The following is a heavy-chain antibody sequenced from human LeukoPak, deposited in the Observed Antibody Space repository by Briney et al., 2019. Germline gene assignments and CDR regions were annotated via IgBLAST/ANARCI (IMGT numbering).Heavy chain of an antibody. J-gene: IGHJ4*02. CDR2: IYHSGST. CDR1: GGSISSYY. D-gene: IGHD3-9*01. CDR3: ASRTYFDERDY. Sequence: PSETLSLTCTVSGGSISSYYWGWIRQPPGKGLEWIGSIYHSGSTYYNPSLKSRVTISVDTSKNQFSLKLSSVTAADTAVYYCASRTYFDERDYWGQGTLVTVSS. V-gene: IGHV4-38-2*02.